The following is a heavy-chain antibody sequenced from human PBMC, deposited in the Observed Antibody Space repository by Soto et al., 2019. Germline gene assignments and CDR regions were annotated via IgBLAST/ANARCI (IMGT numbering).Heavy chain of an antibody. J-gene: IGHJ3*02. CDR2: ISPIFGTA. V-gene: IGHV1-69*13. CDR1: GGTFSSYA. CDR3: ARDYYDSSGYYSNHAFDI. Sequence: SVKGSFRASGGTFSSYAISWVRQAPGQGLEWMGGISPIFGTANYAQKFQGRVTITADESTSTAYIELSSLRSEDTAVYYCARDYYDSSGYYSNHAFDIWGLGTMVTVSS. D-gene: IGHD3-22*01.